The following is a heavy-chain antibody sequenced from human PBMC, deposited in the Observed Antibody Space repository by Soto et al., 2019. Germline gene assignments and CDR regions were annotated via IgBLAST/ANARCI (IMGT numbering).Heavy chain of an antibody. CDR2: ISTSGSTT. CDR3: AKGAPCGGDCHSYFAH. CDR1: GFTFSTYA. V-gene: IGHV3-23*01. D-gene: IGHD2-21*02. J-gene: IGHJ4*02. Sequence: EVQVLESGGGLVQPGGSLRLSCAASGFTFSTYAMTWVRQAPVKGLEWVSSISTSGSTTFYADSVKGRFTISRDNSKNTLYLQMSSLTAEDTAVYYCAKGAPCGGDCHSYFAHWGQGTLLTVSS.